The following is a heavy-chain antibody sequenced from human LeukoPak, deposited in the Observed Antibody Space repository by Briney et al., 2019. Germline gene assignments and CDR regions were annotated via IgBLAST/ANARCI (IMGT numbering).Heavy chain of an antibody. Sequence: SETLSLTCTVSGGSISWYYWSWIRQPPGKGLELMGYVHDRGSTNYSPSLKSRVSISVDTSKNQFSLKLSSVTAADTAVYYCARAYSSSLYWYFDLWGRGTLVTVSS. CDR2: VHDRGST. V-gene: IGHV4-59*01. CDR3: ARAYSSSLYWYFDL. D-gene: IGHD1-26*01. CDR1: GGSISWYY. J-gene: IGHJ2*01.